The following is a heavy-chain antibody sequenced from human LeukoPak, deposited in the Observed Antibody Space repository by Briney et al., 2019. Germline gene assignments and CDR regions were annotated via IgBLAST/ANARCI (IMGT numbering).Heavy chain of an antibody. CDR1: GFTFSSYW. CDR3: ARDRAAAGRGWFDP. J-gene: IGHJ5*02. D-gene: IGHD6-13*01. V-gene: IGHV3-7*01. Sequence: GGSLRLSCAASGFTFSSYWMSWVRQAPGKGLEWVANIKQDGSEKYYVGSVKGRFTISRDNAKNSLYLQMNSLRAEDTAVYYCARDRAAAGRGWFDPWGQGTLVTVSS. CDR2: IKQDGSEK.